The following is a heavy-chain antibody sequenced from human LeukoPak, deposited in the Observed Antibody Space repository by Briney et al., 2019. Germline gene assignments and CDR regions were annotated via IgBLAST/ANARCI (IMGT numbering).Heavy chain of an antibody. D-gene: IGHD3-10*02. CDR3: AELGITMIGGV. CDR2: ISSSGSTI. J-gene: IGHJ6*04. Sequence: GGSLRLSCAASGFTFSSYEMNWVRQAPGKGLEWVSYISSSGSTIYYAVSVKGRFTISRDNPKNSLYLQMNSLRAEDTAVYYCAELGITMIGGVWGKGTTVTISS. V-gene: IGHV3-48*03. CDR1: GFTFSSYE.